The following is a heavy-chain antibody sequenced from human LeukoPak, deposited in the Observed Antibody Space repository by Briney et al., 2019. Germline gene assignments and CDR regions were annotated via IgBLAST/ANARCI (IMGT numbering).Heavy chain of an antibody. CDR2: IYSGGST. D-gene: IGHD2-2*01. J-gene: IGHJ6*02. CDR1: GVTVSSNY. V-gene: IGHV3-53*01. CDR3: ARDLQGDIVVVPAAMRCMDV. Sequence: GGSLRLSCAASGVTVSSNYMSWVRQAPGKGLEWVSVIYSGGSTYYADSVKGRFTISRDNSKNPLYLQMNSLRAEDTAVYYCARDLQGDIVVVPAAMRCMDVWGQGTTVTVSS.